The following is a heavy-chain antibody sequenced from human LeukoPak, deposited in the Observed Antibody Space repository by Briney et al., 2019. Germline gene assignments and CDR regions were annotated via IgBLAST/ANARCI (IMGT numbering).Heavy chain of an antibody. CDR3: ARDMLAVPSNWFDP. CDR2: INPSGGGT. Sequence: ASVKVSCKASGYTFSGYYIHWVRQASGQGLEWSGVINPSGGGTSYAQKFQGRVTMIRDTSTSTVYMDLRSLRSEDTAVYFCARDMLAVPSNWFDPWGQGTLVTVSS. J-gene: IGHJ5*02. CDR1: GYTFSGYY. D-gene: IGHD2-8*01. V-gene: IGHV1-46*01.